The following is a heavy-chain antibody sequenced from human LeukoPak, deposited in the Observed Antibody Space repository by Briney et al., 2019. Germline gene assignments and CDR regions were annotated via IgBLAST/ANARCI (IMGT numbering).Heavy chain of an antibody. CDR3: ARMSHVSSGWGAPFDY. V-gene: IGHV3-48*04. J-gene: IGHJ4*02. CDR2: ITETSRTI. Sequence: GGSLRLSCAASGFSFSTYSMNWVRQAPGKGLEWISYITETSRTIYYADSVKGRFTISRDNAKNSLYLQMNSLRAEDTAVYYCARMSHVSSGWGAPFDYWGQGTLVTVSS. CDR1: GFSFSTYS. D-gene: IGHD3-16*01.